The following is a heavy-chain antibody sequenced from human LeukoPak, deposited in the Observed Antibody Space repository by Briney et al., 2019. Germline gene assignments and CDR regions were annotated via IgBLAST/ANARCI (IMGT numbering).Heavy chain of an antibody. V-gene: IGHV1-69*04. J-gene: IGHJ6*02. D-gene: IGHD6-13*01. CDR1: GGTFSSYA. CDR3: ARVEFSELAAAGTQRLYYYYGMDV. CDR2: IIPILGIG. Sequence: SVKVSCKASGGTFSSYAISWVRQAPGQGLEWMGRIIPILGIGNYAQKFQGRVTITADKSTSTAYMELSSLRSEDTAVYYCARVEFSELAAAGTQRLYYYYGMDVWGQGTTVTVSS.